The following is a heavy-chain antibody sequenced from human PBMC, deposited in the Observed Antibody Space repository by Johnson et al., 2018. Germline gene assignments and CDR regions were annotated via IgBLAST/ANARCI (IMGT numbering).Heavy chain of an antibody. J-gene: IGHJ3*01. D-gene: IGHD3-22*01. CDR3: ARGNPRYNGSGYSN. V-gene: IGHV3-30*03. Sequence: QVQLVESGGGLVKPGRSLRLSCAASGFTFSSYGMHWVRQAPGKGLEWVAVISYDGSNKYYADSVKGRFTTSRDNSKNTLYLQMNSLRAEDTAVYYCARGNPRYNGSGYSNWGQGTIVTVSS. CDR2: ISYDGSNK. CDR1: GFTFSSYG.